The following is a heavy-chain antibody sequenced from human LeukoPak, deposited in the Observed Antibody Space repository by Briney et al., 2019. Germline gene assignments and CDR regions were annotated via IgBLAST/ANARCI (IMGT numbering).Heavy chain of an antibody. CDR2: ISSSSSYI. D-gene: IGHD5-12*01. CDR3: ARDLGNIVATIQGGNWFDP. Sequence: GGSLRLSCAASGFTFSSYSMNWVRQAPGKGLEWVSSISSSSSYIYYADSVKGRFTISRDNAKNSLYLQMNSLRAEDTAVYYCARDLGNIVATIQGGNWFDPWGQGTLVTVSS. J-gene: IGHJ5*02. CDR1: GFTFSSYS. V-gene: IGHV3-21*01.